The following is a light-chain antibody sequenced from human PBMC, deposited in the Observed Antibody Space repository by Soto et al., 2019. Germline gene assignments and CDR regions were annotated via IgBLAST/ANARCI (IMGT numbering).Light chain of an antibody. Sequence: EIVLTQSPATLSLSPGERATLSCRASQSVSSYLGWYQQKPGQAPRLLIYDAYNRATGIPARFSGSGSGTDFTLTISSLEPEDFAVYYCQQRSNGLTFGGGTKVEIK. V-gene: IGKV3-11*01. CDR2: DAY. CDR3: QQRSNGLT. CDR1: QSVSSY. J-gene: IGKJ4*01.